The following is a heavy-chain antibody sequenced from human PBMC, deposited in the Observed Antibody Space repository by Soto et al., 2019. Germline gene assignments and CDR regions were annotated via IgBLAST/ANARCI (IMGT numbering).Heavy chain of an antibody. CDR3: ARDMFEAMIVALDY. CDR2: ISYDGSNK. D-gene: IGHD3-22*01. CDR1: GFTFSSYG. Sequence: PGGSLRLSCAASGFTFSSYGMHWVRQAPGKGLEWVAVISYDGSNKYYAESVKGRFTISRDNSENTLYLQMNSLRAEDTAVYYCARDMFEAMIVALDYWGQGTLVTVSS. V-gene: IGHV3-30*03. J-gene: IGHJ4*02.